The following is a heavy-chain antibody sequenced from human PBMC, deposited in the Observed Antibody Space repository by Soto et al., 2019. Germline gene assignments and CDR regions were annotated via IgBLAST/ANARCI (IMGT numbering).Heavy chain of an antibody. V-gene: IGHV1-69*01. Sequence: QVQLVQSGAEVKKPGSSVKVSCKASGGTFSSYAISWVRQAPGQGLEWMGGIIPIFGTANYAQKFQGRVTITADESTSTADMELSSLRSEDTAVYYCARERPADDGDYLNSFDIWGQGTMVTVSS. D-gene: IGHD4-17*01. CDR1: GGTFSSYA. CDR3: ARERPADDGDYLNSFDI. CDR2: IIPIFGTA. J-gene: IGHJ3*02.